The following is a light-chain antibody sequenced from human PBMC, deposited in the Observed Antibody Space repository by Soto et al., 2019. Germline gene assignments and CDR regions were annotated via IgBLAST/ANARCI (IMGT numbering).Light chain of an antibody. CDR1: QSVSSSF. CDR3: QQYGSSPLFT. CDR2: GAS. V-gene: IGKV3-20*01. J-gene: IGKJ3*01. Sequence: EIVLTQSPGTLSLSPGETATLSCRASQSVSSSFLAWYQKKPGKAPRLLIYGASSRATGIPDRFSGSGSGTDFTLTISRLEPEDFAVYYCQQYGSSPLFTFGPGTKVDVK.